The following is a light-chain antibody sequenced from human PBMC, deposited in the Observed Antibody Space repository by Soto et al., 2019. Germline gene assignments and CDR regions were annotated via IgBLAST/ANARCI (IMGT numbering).Light chain of an antibody. CDR3: QQTYTTPEIT. CDR1: QSISSY. V-gene: IGKV1-39*01. J-gene: IGKJ5*01. CDR2: VAS. Sequence: DIQMTHSPSSLSSSVGDRVTITCRASQSISSYLSWYQQKPGKAPKLLINVASTLQSGVPSRFSGSGSGTDFTLTISSLQPEDFAIYYCQQTYTTPEITFGQGTRLEIK.